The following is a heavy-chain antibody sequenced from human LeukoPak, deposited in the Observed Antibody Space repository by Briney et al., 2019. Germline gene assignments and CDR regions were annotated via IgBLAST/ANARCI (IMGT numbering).Heavy chain of an antibody. V-gene: IGHV4-61*01. Sequence: SETLSLTCTVSGGSVSSGSYYWSWIRQPPGKGLEWIAYIYYSGSTNYNPSLKSRVTISVHTSKNQFSLKLSSVTAADTAVYYCATLWFGELGAWFDPWGQGTLVTVSS. CDR1: GGSVSSGSYY. J-gene: IGHJ5*02. D-gene: IGHD3-10*01. CDR3: ATLWFGELGAWFDP. CDR2: IYYSGST.